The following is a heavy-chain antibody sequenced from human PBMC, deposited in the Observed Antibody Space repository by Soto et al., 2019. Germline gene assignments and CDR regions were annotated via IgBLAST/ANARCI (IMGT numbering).Heavy chain of an antibody. CDR3: AKDLHSRPYYFDY. J-gene: IGHJ4*02. V-gene: IGHV3-23*01. D-gene: IGHD6-13*01. CDR2: ISGSGGST. Sequence: PGGSLRLSCAASGFTFSSYAMSWVRQAPGKGLEWVSAISGSGGSTYYADSVRGRFTISRDNSKNTLYLQMNSLRAEDTAVYYCAKDLHSRPYYFDYWGQGTLVTVSS. CDR1: GFTFSSYA.